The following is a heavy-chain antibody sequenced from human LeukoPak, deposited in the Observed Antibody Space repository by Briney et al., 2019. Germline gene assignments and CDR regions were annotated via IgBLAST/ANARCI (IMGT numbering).Heavy chain of an antibody. CDR1: GYTFTGYY. V-gene: IGHV1-2*04. CDR3: ARNFYFESSGYYHY. D-gene: IGHD3-22*01. Sequence: ASVKVSCKASGYTFTGYYMHWVRQAPGQGLEWMGWINPNSGGTDYAQKFQGWVTMTRDTSISTAYMELSRLRSDDTAVYYCARNFYFESSGYYHYWGQGTLVTVSS. CDR2: INPNSGGT. J-gene: IGHJ4*02.